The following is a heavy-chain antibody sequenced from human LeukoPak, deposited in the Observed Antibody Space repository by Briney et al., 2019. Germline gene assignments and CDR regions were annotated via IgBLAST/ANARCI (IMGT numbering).Heavy chain of an antibody. CDR3: ARAPDSLGLGDP. CDR1: GYTFTGYY. CDR2: INPNSGGT. V-gene: IGHV1-2*02. J-gene: IGHJ5*02. Sequence: ASVKVSCKASGYTFTGYYIHWVRQAPGQGLEWMGWINPNSGGTNYAQKFQGRVTMTRDTSISTAYMELSRLRSDDTAVYYCARAPDSLGLGDPWGQGTLVTVSS. D-gene: IGHD7-27*01.